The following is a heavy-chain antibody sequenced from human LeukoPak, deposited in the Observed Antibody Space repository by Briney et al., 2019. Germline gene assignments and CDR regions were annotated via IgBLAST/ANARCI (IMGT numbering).Heavy chain of an antibody. Sequence: SETLSLTCTVSGGSISSSSYYWGWIRQPPGKGLEWIGSIYYSGSTYYNPSLKSRVTISVDTSKNQFSLKLSSVTAADTAVYYCARLRVGATSYIDYWGQGTLVTVSS. CDR3: ARLRVGATSYIDY. D-gene: IGHD1-26*01. CDR2: IYYSGST. CDR1: GGSISSSSYY. V-gene: IGHV4-39*07. J-gene: IGHJ4*02.